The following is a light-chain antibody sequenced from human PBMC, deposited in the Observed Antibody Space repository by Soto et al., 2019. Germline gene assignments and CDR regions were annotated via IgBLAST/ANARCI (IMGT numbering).Light chain of an antibody. CDR2: EVN. V-gene: IGLV2-8*01. CDR1: SSDVGGYNY. Sequence: QSVLTQPPSASGSPGQSVTISCTGTSSDVGGYNYVSWYQQHPGKAPQLMIYEVNKRPSGVPDRFSGSKSGSTASLTVSGLQAEDEGDYVCSSYAGSNLHYVFGTGTKVTVL. J-gene: IGLJ1*01. CDR3: SSYAGSNLHYV.